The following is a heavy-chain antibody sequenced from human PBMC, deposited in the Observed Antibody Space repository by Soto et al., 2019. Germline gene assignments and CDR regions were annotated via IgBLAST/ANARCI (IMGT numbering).Heavy chain of an antibody. CDR3: ARLRIPIFGVVLKSGAFDI. CDR1: GGSFSGYY. J-gene: IGHJ3*02. D-gene: IGHD3-3*01. CDR2: INHSGST. Sequence: SETLSLTCAVYGGSFSGYYWSWIRQPPGKGLEWIGEINHSGSTNYNPSLKSRVTISVDTSKNQFSLKLSSVTAADTAVYYCARLRIPIFGVVLKSGAFDIWGQGTMVTVSS. V-gene: IGHV4-34*01.